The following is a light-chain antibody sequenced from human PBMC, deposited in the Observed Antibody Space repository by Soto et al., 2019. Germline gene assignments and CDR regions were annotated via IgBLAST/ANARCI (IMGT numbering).Light chain of an antibody. J-gene: IGKJ1*01. Sequence: EIVLTQSPGTLSLSPGERATLSCRASQSVSSSWLAWYQQKPGQAPRLLISGASSRASGIPDRFSGSGSGTDFTLTISRLEPADFAVYYCQQYGSPPGTFGQGTKVEVK. CDR2: GAS. V-gene: IGKV3-20*01. CDR1: QSVSSSW. CDR3: QQYGSPPGT.